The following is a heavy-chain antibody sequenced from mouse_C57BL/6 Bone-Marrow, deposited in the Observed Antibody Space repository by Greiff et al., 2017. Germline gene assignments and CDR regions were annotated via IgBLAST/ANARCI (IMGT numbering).Heavy chain of an antibody. CDR1: GFTFSDYY. D-gene: IGHD1-2*01. J-gene: IGHJ2*01. CDR3: ARDTGTHYYGLDY. V-gene: IGHV5-16*01. CDR2: INYDGSST. Sequence: EVMLVESEGGLVQPGSSMKLSCTASGFTFSDYYMAWVRQVPEKGLEWVANINYDGSSTYYLDSLKSRFIISRDNAKNILYLQMSSLKSEDTATYYCARDTGTHYYGLDYWGQGTTLTVSS.